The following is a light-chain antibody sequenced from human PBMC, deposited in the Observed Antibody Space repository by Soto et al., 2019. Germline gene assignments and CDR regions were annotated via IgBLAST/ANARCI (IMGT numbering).Light chain of an antibody. CDR2: GAS. Sequence: EIVFTQSPCTLSLSPGERATLSCRASQSVSSSYLAWYQQKPGQAPRLLIYGASSRATGIPDRFSGSGSGTEFTLTISSLQSEDFAVYYCQQYNNWPQTFGQGTKVDI. CDR3: QQYNNWPQT. V-gene: IGKV3-20*01. CDR1: QSVSSSY. J-gene: IGKJ1*01.